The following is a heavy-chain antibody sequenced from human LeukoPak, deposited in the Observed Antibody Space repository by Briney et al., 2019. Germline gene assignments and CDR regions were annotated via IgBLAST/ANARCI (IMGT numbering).Heavy chain of an antibody. D-gene: IGHD4-17*01. J-gene: IGHJ4*02. CDR2: ISGSGGST. CDR3: AKVSHYGDYEDY. V-gene: IGHV3-23*01. Sequence: GGSLRLSCAASGFTFSSYAMSRVRQAPGKGLEWVSAISGSGGSTYYADSVKGRFTISRDNSKNTLYLQMNSLRAEDTAVYYCAKVSHYGDYEDYWGQGTLVTVSS. CDR1: GFTFSSYA.